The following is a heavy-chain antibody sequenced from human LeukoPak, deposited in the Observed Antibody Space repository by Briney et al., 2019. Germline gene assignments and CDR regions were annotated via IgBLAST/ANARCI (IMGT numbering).Heavy chain of an antibody. CDR3: TRDTDYGSATNYFDS. CDR2: ISWEGHTT. V-gene: IGHV3-43*01. J-gene: IGHJ4*02. D-gene: IGHD3-10*01. Sequence: GGSLRLSCAASGFTFDDYAMHWVRQAPGKGLEWVALISWEGHTTYYADSVRGRYTISRDNSKNSLYLQMNSLRTEDTAFYYCTRDTDYGSATNYFDSWGQGTLVSVSS. CDR1: GFTFDDYA.